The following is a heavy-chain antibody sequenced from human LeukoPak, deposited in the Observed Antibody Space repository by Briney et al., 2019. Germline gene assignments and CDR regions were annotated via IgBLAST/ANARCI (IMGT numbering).Heavy chain of an antibody. CDR2: INHSGST. J-gene: IGHJ6*04. Sequence: PSETLSLTCAVYGGSFSGYYWSWIRQSPGKGLEWIGEINHSGSTNDNPSLKSRVTISVDTSKKQFSLNLTSVTAADTAVYYCARLPYGSGYWLHREGRDVWGKGTTVTISS. V-gene: IGHV4-34*01. CDR1: GGSFSGYY. D-gene: IGHD3-10*01. CDR3: ARLPYGSGYWLHREGRDV.